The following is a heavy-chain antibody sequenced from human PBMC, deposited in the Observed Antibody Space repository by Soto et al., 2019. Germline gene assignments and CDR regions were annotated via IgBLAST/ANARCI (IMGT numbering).Heavy chain of an antibody. CDR3: ARCAAAGTPYYYYYMDV. D-gene: IGHD6-13*01. Sequence: PGESLKISCKGSGYSFTSYWIGWVRQMPGKGLEWMGIIYPGDSDTRYSPSFQGQVTISVDKSISTAYLQWSSLKASDTAMYYCARCAAAGTPYYYYYMDVWGKGTTVTVSS. CDR1: GYSFTSYW. CDR2: IYPGDSDT. J-gene: IGHJ6*03. V-gene: IGHV5-51*01.